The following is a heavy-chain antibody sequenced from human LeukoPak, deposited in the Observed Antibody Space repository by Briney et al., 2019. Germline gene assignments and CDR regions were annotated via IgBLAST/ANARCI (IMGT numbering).Heavy chain of an antibody. CDR3: TTEVRSKVRGVLNHNWFDP. CDR1: GFTFSNAW. J-gene: IGHJ5*02. CDR2: IKSKTDGGTT. Sequence: PGGSLRLSCAASGFTFSNAWMSWVRQAPGKGLEWVGRIKSKTDGGTTDYAAPVKGRFTISRDDSKNTLYLQMSSLKTEDTAVYYCTTEVRSKVRGVLNHNWFDPWGQGTLVTVSS. V-gene: IGHV3-15*01. D-gene: IGHD3-10*01.